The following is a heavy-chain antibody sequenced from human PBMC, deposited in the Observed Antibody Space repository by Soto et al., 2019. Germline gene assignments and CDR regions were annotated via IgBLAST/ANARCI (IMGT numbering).Heavy chain of an antibody. CDR2: ILYLGSP. CDR3: ARHSLALRKNNWFDP. D-gene: IGHD3-3*02. J-gene: IGHJ5*02. CDR1: GDSIISSDFY. V-gene: IGHV4-39*01. Sequence: SETLSLTCTVSGDSIISSDFYWGWVRQPPGKGLEWIGSILYLGSPYYNPSLKSRVTMSVDTSKNQFSLRLRSVTAADTALYFCARHSLALRKNNWFDPWGQGIMVTVSS.